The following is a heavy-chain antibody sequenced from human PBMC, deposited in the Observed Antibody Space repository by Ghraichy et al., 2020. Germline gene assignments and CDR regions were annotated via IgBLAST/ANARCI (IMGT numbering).Heavy chain of an antibody. CDR3: ARVVPHYYYYGLDV. CDR2: ISSRSNSI. J-gene: IGHJ6*02. Sequence: GSLRLSCAASGFAFSSYTMNWVRQAPGKGLEWVSYISSRSNSIYYADSVKGRFTVSRDNAENSLFLQMDSLRDEDTAVYYCARVVPHYYYYGLDVWGQGTTVTVSS. CDR1: GFAFSSYT. V-gene: IGHV3-48*02. D-gene: IGHD4/OR15-4a*01.